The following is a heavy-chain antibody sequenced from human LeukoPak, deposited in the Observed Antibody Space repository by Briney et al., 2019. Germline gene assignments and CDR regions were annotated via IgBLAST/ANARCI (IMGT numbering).Heavy chain of an antibody. J-gene: IGHJ4*02. CDR3: ARDSLAGAGLGRYFDY. CDR1: GFTVSTNY. D-gene: IGHD6-13*01. V-gene: IGHV3-66*02. Sequence: PGGSLRLSCAASGFTVSTNYMSWGRQAPGKGLEWVSVVYADGSTYYADSVKGRFSISRDNSKNTLFLQMRSLRAEDTAVYYCARDSLAGAGLGRYFDYWGQGSLVTVSS. CDR2: VYADGST.